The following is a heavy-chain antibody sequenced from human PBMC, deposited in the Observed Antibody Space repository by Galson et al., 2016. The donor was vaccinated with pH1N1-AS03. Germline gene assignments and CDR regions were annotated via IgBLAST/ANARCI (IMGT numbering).Heavy chain of an antibody. J-gene: IGHJ4*02. V-gene: IGHV7-4-1*02. D-gene: IGHD3-3*01. Sequence: SCKASGYRFKDYAINWVRQAPGQGPEWMGWINTNTGDTKLAQGFAGRFVFSLDASVSTAYLQITSLKAEDTAIYYCAREGIVAQFMEWYLFYWGQGTQLTVSS. CDR2: INTNTGDT. CDR3: AREGIVAQFMEWYLFY. CDR1: GYRFKDYA.